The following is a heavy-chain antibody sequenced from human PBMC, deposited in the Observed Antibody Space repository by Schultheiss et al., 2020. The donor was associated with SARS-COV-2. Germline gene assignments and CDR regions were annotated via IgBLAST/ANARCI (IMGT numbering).Heavy chain of an antibody. J-gene: IGHJ1*01. V-gene: IGHV5-51*01. CDR3: ARVLDYAGTTLFLQY. CDR2: IYPGDSDA. D-gene: IGHD4-23*01. Sequence: GESLKISCQGSGYNFLSYWIGWVRQMPGKGLEWMGIIYPGDSDARYSPSFQGQVTISADKSFSTAYLQWNSLKASDTAIYYCARVLDYAGTTLFLQYWGQGTLVTVSS. CDR1: GYNFLSYW.